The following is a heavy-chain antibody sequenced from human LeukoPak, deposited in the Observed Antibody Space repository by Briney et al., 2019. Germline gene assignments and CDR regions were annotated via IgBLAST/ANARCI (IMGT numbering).Heavy chain of an antibody. Sequence: GGSLRLSCAASGFTLSSYWMHWVRQAPGKGLVWVSRINTDGSSTNYADSVKGRFTVSRDNAKNTLYLQMNSLRAEDTAVYYCARDGSYYRDWFDPWGQGTLVTVS. D-gene: IGHD1-26*01. V-gene: IGHV3-74*01. CDR1: GFTLSSYW. CDR2: INTDGSST. CDR3: ARDGSYYRDWFDP. J-gene: IGHJ5*02.